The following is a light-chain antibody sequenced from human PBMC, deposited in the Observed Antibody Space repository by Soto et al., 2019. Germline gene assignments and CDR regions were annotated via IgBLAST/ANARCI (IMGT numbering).Light chain of an antibody. Sequence: DIQMTQSPSSLSASVGDRVTITCQASQDIRNYLNWYQQKPGKAPNLLIYDASNLRAGVPSRFSGSGSGTKFTFTISSLQPEDIATYYCQHYDHLPPLSFGGGTKVEIK. CDR1: QDIRNY. CDR2: DAS. CDR3: QHYDHLPPLS. J-gene: IGKJ4*01. V-gene: IGKV1-33*01.